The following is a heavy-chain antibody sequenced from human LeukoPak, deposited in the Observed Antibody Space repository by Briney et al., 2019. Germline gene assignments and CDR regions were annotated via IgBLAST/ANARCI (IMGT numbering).Heavy chain of an antibody. CDR2: INPSGGST. CDR1: GYTFTGYY. Sequence: GASVKVSCKASGYTFTGYYMHWVRQAPGQGLEWMGIINPSGGSTSYAQKFQGRVTMTRDMSTSTVYMELSSLRSEDTAVYYCARAAGHEIAVAGLFGYWGQGTLVTVSS. D-gene: IGHD6-19*01. CDR3: ARAAGHEIAVAGLFGY. J-gene: IGHJ4*02. V-gene: IGHV1-46*01.